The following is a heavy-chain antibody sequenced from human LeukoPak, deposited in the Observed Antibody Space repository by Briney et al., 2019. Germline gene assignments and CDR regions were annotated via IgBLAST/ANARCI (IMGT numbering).Heavy chain of an antibody. J-gene: IGHJ4*02. Sequence: GGSLRLSCAASGFTFSSYAMSWVRQAPGKGLEWVSAISGSGGSTYYADSVKGRFTISRDISKNTLYLQMDSLRAEDTAIYYCARDWKTNSFDYWGQGTLVTVSS. CDR2: ISGSGGST. CDR3: ARDWKTNSFDY. CDR1: GFTFSSYA. V-gene: IGHV3-23*01. D-gene: IGHD1-1*01.